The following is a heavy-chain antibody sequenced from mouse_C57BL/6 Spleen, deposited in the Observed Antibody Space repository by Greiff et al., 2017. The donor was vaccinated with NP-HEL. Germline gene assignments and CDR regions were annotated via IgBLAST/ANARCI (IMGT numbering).Heavy chain of an antibody. D-gene: IGHD1-1*01. CDR2: IDPENGDT. J-gene: IGHJ1*03. CDR1: GFNIKDDY. V-gene: IGHV14-4*01. Sequence: VQLQQSGAELVRPGASVKLSCTASGFNIKDDYMHWVKQRPEQGLEWIGWIDPENGDTEYASKFQGKATITADTSSNTAYLQLSSLTSEDTAVYYCTFYYYGSSYIVWGTGTTVTVSS. CDR3: TFYYYGSSYIV.